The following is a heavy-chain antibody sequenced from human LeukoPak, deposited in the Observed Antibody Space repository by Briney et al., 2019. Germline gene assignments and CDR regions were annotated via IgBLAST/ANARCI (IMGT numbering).Heavy chain of an antibody. CDR3: ARGLEVGADY. V-gene: IGHV4-59*12. CDR1: GGSISSYY. D-gene: IGHD1-26*01. CDR2: INHSGST. J-gene: IGHJ4*02. Sequence: SETLSLTCTVSGGSISSYYWSWIRQPAGKGLEWIGEINHSGSTNYNPSLKSRVTISVDTSKNQFSLKLSSVTAADTAVYYCARGLEVGADYWGQGTLVTVSS.